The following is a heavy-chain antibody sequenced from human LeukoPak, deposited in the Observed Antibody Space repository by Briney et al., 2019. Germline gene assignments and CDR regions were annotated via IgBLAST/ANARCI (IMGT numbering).Heavy chain of an antibody. J-gene: IGHJ4*02. CDR3: AKYRWLVRGGFDY. CDR2: ISGSGGST. CDR1: GFTLSSYA. V-gene: IGHV3-23*01. D-gene: IGHD6-19*01. Sequence: GSLRLSCAASGFTLSSYAMSWVRQAPGKGLEWVSAISGSGGSTYYADSVKGRFTISRDNSKNTLYLQMNSLRAEDTAVYYCAKYRWLVRGGFDYWGQGTLVTVSS.